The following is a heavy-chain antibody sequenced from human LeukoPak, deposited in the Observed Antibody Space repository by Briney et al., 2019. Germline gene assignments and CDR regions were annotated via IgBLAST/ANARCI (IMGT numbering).Heavy chain of an antibody. D-gene: IGHD2-2*01. J-gene: IGHJ4*02. V-gene: IGHV3-30*04. CDR1: GFTFSSYA. Sequence: GGSLRLSCAASGFTFSSYAMHWVRQAPGKGLEWVAVISYDGSNKYYADSVKGRFTISRDNSKNTLYLQVTSLRSGDTAVYYCARGACISTTCYANLDYWGQGTLVTVSS. CDR2: ISYDGSNK. CDR3: ARGACISTTCYANLDY.